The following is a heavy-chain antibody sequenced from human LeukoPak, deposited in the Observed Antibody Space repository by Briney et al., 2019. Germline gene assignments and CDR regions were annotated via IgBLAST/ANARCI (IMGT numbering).Heavy chain of an antibody. D-gene: IGHD3-10*01. V-gene: IGHV3-66*03. CDR3: ARDVPAISGSYYYFDY. CDR1: GFTFISNY. J-gene: IGHJ4*02. Sequence: GXSLRLSCAVSGFTFISNYMSWVRQAPGKGLEGVSVIYTSGIAYYADSVKGRFTISRDSSKNTLYLQMNSLRAEDTAVYYCARDVPAISGSYYYFDYWGQGTLVTVSS. CDR2: IYTSGIA.